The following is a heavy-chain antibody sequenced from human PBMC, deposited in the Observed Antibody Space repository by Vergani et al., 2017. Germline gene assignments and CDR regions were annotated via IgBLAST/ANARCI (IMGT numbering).Heavy chain of an antibody. CDR3: ARDDPPKITMVRGVIPPLDY. V-gene: IGHV1-69*06. D-gene: IGHD3-10*01. Sequence: QVQLVQSGAEVKKPGSSVKVSCKASGSTFSSYAISWVRQAPGQGLEWMGGIIPIFGTANYAQKFQGRVTITADKSTSTAYMELSSLRSEDTAVYYCARDDPPKITMVRGVIPPLDYWGQGTLVTVSS. J-gene: IGHJ4*02. CDR2: IIPIFGTA. CDR1: GSTFSSYA.